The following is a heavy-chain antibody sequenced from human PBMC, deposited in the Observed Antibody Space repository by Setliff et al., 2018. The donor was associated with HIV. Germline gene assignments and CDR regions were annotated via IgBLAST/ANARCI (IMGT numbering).Heavy chain of an antibody. CDR3: AGDSGYPSNWFDP. D-gene: IGHD3-22*01. V-gene: IGHV4-39*02. J-gene: IGHJ5*02. Sequence: PSETLSLTCTVSGGSISRDSFYWGWFRQPPGEGLEWIGSIYYSRTTYYAPSLETRLTISVDTSTNQFSLKLTSVTAADTAMYFCAGDSGYPSNWFDPWGQGILVTVSS. CDR2: IYYSRTT. CDR1: GGSISRDSFY.